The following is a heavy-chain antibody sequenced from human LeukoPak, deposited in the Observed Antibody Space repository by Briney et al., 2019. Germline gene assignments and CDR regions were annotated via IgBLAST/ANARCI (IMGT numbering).Heavy chain of an antibody. CDR3: GRDGGPADY. CDR2: LNQDGSEK. Sequence: GSLRLSCAASGFTFRSYWMSWVRQAPGKGLEWVANLNQDGSEKYYVDSVKGRFTISRDNAKKSLYLQMNSLRAEDTAVYYCGRDGGPADYWGQGTLVTVSS. J-gene: IGHJ4*02. D-gene: IGHD3-16*01. CDR1: GFTFRSYW. V-gene: IGHV3-7*01.